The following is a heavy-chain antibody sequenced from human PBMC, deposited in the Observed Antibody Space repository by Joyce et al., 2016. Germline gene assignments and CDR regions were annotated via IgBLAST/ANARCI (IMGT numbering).Heavy chain of an antibody. D-gene: IGHD3-16*01. V-gene: IGHV3-23*01. Sequence: EVQLLESGGGLVQPGGSLRLSCAASGFTFSNYGMSWVRQVPGKGMEWGTTITGSGRGTYYADSVKGRFTISRDKSKNTLYLQMSSLRGEDTAVYYCARGGMIRHRYFGYWGQGTLVTVSS. CDR2: ITGSGRGT. CDR3: ARGGMIRHRYFGY. J-gene: IGHJ4*02. CDR1: GFTFSNYG.